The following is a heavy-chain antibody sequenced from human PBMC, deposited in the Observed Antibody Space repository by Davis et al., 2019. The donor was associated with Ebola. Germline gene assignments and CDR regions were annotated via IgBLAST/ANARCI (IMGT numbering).Heavy chain of an antibody. CDR2: INPSGGST. CDR3: ARVRAHSGSYSYSYYYYGMDV. Sequence: AASVKVSCKASGYTFIGYYMHWVRQAPGQGLEWMGIINPSGGSTSYAQKFQGRVTMTRDTSTSTVYMELSSLRSEDTAVYYCARVRAHSGSYSYSYYYYGMDVWGKGTTVTVSS. V-gene: IGHV1-46*01. CDR1: GYTFIGYY. D-gene: IGHD1-26*01. J-gene: IGHJ6*04.